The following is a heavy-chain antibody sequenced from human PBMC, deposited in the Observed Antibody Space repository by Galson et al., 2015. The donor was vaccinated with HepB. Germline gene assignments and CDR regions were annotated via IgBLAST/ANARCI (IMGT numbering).Heavy chain of an antibody. CDR1: GFAFDTHA. Sequence: SLRLSCAASGFAFDTHAMSWVRQAPGRGLEWISGISANGDSTFYADSVKGRFTVSRDNSNNMLYLQRNSLRAEDAGLYFCAKGYGLFDSWGQGILVTVSS. D-gene: IGHD5-18*01. CDR2: ISANGDST. J-gene: IGHJ5*01. CDR3: AKGYGLFDS. V-gene: IGHV3-23*01.